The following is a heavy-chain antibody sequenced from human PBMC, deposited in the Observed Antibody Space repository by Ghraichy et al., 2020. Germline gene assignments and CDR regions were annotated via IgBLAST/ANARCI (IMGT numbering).Heavy chain of an antibody. J-gene: IGHJ3*02. CDR2: IREDGGDI. CDR1: GFTFSSTW. Sequence: LSLTCAASGFTFSSTWMSWVRQAPGKGLEWVANIREDGGDIYYVDSVRGRFTISRDNAKNSLFLQMDGLRAEDTALYYCAGDLPTSSVAFDIWGQGTMVTVSS. CDR3: AGDLPTSSVAFDI. D-gene: IGHD6-6*01. V-gene: IGHV3-7*01.